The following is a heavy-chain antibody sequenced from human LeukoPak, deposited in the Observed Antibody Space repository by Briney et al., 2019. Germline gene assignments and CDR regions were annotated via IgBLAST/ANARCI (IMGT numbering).Heavy chain of an antibody. CDR2: IYYSGST. V-gene: IGHV4-39*07. Sequence: SETLSLTCAVSGGSLISTTYYWGWIRQPPGKGLEWIGSIYYSGSTYYNPSLKSRVTVSVDTSKNQFSLQLSSVTAADTAVYYCARAPRTGAWDMITFGGVIVHGDAFDFWGQGTMVTVSS. CDR1: GGSLISTTYY. CDR3: ARAPRTGAWDMITFGGVIVHGDAFDF. D-gene: IGHD3-16*02. J-gene: IGHJ3*01.